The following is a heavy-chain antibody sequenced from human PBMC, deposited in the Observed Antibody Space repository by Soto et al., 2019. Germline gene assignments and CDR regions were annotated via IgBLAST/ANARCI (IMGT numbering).Heavy chain of an antibody. CDR3: ARSSVEYNWFDP. D-gene: IGHD3-3*01. CDR1: GYTFTSYG. V-gene: IGHV1-18*01. J-gene: IGHJ5*02. Sequence: ASLKVSCKASGYTFTSYGISWVRQAPGQGLEWMGWISAYNGNTNYAQKLQGRVTMTTDTSTSTAYMELRSLRSGDTAVYYCARSSVEYNWFDPWGQGTLVTVSS. CDR2: ISAYNGNT.